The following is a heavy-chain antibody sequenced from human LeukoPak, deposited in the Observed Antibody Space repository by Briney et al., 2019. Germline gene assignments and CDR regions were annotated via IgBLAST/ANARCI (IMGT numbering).Heavy chain of an antibody. J-gene: IGHJ3*02. CDR3: ARGVPVPAAIGAFDI. D-gene: IGHD2-2*02. CDR2: IYTSGST. CDR1: GGSISSGGYY. V-gene: IGHV4-61*02. Sequence: SQTLSLTCTVSGGSISSGGYYWSWIRQPAGKGLEWIGRIYTSGSTNYNPSLKSRVTISVDTSKNQFSLKLSSVTAADTAVYYCARGVPVPAAIGAFDIWGQGTMVTVSS.